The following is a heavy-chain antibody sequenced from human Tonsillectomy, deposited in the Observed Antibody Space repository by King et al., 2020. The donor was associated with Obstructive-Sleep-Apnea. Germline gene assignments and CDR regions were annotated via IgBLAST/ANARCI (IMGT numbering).Heavy chain of an antibody. CDR2: VYYSGST. V-gene: IGHV4-39*07. CDR1: GGSISSSSYY. J-gene: IGHJ4*02. Sequence: QLQESGPGLVKPSETLSLTCTVSGGSISSSSYYWVWVRQPPGKGLEWVGGVYYSGSTYYNPSLKSRVTLSVDTSKNQFSLKLSSVTAADTAVYYCARDGGYSYGFVFDYWGQGTLVTVSS. D-gene: IGHD5-18*01. CDR3: ARDGGYSYGFVFDY.